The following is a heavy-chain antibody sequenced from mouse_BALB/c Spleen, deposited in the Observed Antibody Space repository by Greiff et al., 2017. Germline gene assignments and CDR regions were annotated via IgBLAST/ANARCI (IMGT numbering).Heavy chain of an antibody. CDR1: GFTFSSYA. CDR3: ARERGRAMDY. Sequence: EVHLVESGGGLVKPGGSLKLSCAASGFTFSSYAMSWVRQSPEKRLEWVAEISSGGSYTYYPDTVTGRFTISRDNAKNTLYLEMSSLRSEDTAMYYCARERGRAMDYWGQGTSVTVSS. J-gene: IGHJ4*01. V-gene: IGHV5-9-4*01. CDR2: ISSGGSYT.